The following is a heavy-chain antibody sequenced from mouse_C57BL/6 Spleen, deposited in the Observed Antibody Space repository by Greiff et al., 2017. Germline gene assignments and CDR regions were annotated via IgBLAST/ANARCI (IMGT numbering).Heavy chain of an antibody. V-gene: IGHV1-82*01. CDR1: GYAFSSSW. CDR2: IYPGDGDT. Sequence: VKVVESGPELVKPGASVKISCKASGYAFSSSWMNWVKQRPGKGLEWIGRIYPGDGDTNYNGKFKGKATLTADKSSSTAYMQLSSLTSEDSAVYFCARFLNWDYFDYWGQGTTLTVSS. D-gene: IGHD4-1*02. J-gene: IGHJ2*01. CDR3: ARFLNWDYFDY.